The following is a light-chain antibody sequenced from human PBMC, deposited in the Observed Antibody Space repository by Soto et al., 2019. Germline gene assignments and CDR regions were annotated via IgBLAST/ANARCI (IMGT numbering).Light chain of an antibody. CDR1: QSVSSSY. CDR3: QQYGSSPLT. J-gene: IGKJ3*01. V-gene: IGKV3-20*01. Sequence: EIVLTQSPGTLSLSPGERATLSCRASQSVSSSYLAWYQQKPGQAPRLLIYDASSRATGIPDRFSGSGSGTDFTLTISRVEPEDFAVYYCQQYGSSPLTFGPGTKVDI. CDR2: DAS.